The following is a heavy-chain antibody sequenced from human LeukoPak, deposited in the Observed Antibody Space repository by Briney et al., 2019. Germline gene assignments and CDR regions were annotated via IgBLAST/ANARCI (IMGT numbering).Heavy chain of an antibody. D-gene: IGHD4-23*01. Sequence: GGSLRLSCAASGFTFSSYGMHWVRQAPGKGLEWVAVISYDGSNKYYADSVKGRFTISRDNSKNTLYLQMNSLRVEDTAVYYCARDDYGGQSGDYWGQGTLVTVSS. CDR2: ISYDGSNK. V-gene: IGHV3-30*03. J-gene: IGHJ4*02. CDR3: ARDDYGGQSGDY. CDR1: GFTFSSYG.